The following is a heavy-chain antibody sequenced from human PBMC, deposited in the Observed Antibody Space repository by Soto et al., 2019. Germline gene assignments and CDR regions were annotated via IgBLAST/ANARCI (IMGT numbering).Heavy chain of an antibody. J-gene: IGHJ2*01. CDR1: GGSISSGDYY. V-gene: IGHV4-30-4*01. CDR3: ARDREVVITPENWYFDL. Sequence: QVQLQESGPGLVKPSQTLSLTCTVSGGSISSGDYYWSWIRQPPGKGLEWIGYIYYSGSTYYNPSLKSRVTISVDTSKNQFSLKLSSVTAADTAVYYCARDREVVITPENWYFDLWGRGTLVTVSS. CDR2: IYYSGST. D-gene: IGHD3-22*01.